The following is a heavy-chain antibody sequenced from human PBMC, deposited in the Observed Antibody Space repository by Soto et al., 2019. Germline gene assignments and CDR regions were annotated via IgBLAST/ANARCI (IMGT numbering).Heavy chain of an antibody. CDR3: VKGQGDDFWSGYYIRSFDY. V-gene: IGHV3-64D*08. D-gene: IGHD3-3*01. Sequence: GGSLRLSCSASGFTFSSYAMHWVRQAPGKGLEYVSAISSNGGSTYYAGSVKGRFTISRDNSKNTLYLQMSSLRAEDTAVYYCVKGQGDDFWSGYYIRSFDYWGQGTLVTVSS. CDR2: ISSNGGST. J-gene: IGHJ4*02. CDR1: GFTFSSYA.